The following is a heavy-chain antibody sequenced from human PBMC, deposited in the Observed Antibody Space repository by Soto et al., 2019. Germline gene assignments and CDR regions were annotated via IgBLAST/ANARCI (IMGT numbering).Heavy chain of an antibody. CDR3: ASGIQLVITRIINGYSG. V-gene: IGHV1-69*12. J-gene: IGHJ4*02. Sequence: QVQLVQSGAEVKKPESSVKVSCKAPGGTFSTYAISWVRQAPGQGLEWMGAIIPMFGTANYAQRFQDRVTTTADESTNTVYMELSRRRSDDTAVYFCASGIQLVITRIINGYSGWSKVNLVTVTS. CDR1: GGTFSTYA. D-gene: IGHD5-18*01. CDR2: IIPMFGTA.